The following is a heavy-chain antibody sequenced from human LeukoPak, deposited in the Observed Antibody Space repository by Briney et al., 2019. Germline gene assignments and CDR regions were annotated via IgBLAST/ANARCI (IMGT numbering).Heavy chain of an antibody. CDR2: MSGSGDST. CDR3: AKESKFSFGYCFDY. CDR1: GFTFSSYA. D-gene: IGHD5-18*01. Sequence: GGSLRLSCAASGFTFSSYAMSWVRQAPGKGLEWVSAMSGSGDSTYYADSVKGRFTISRDNSKNTLYVQMNSLRAEDTAIYYCAKESKFSFGYCFDYWGQGSLVTVSS. V-gene: IGHV3-23*01. J-gene: IGHJ4*02.